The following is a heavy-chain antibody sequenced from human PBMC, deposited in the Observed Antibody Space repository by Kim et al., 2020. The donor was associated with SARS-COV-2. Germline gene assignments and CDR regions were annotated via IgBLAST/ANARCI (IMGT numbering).Heavy chain of an antibody. D-gene: IGHD2-21*02. CDR3: ARDREGDWTFDY. J-gene: IGHJ4*02. CDR2: ITPNGGST. Sequence: ASVKVSCKASGYTFTSNHMHWVRQAPGQGLEWIGMITPNGGSTNYAQKFQGSVTMTRDTSTSTVYMELSSLRSEDTAVYYCARDREGDWTFDYWGQGTLVTVSS. CDR1: GYTFTSNH. V-gene: IGHV1-46*01.